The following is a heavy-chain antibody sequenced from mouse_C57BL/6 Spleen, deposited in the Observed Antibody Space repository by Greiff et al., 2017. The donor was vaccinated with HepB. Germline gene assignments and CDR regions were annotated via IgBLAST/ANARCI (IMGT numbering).Heavy chain of an antibody. J-gene: IGHJ1*03. CDR3: ARHGATVVATDWYFDV. D-gene: IGHD1-1*01. Sequence: VKLMESGAELVKPGASVKLSCKASGYTFTEYTIHWVKQRSGQGLEWIGWFYPGSGSIKYNEKFKDKATLTADKSSSTVYMELSRLTSEDSAVYFCARHGATVVATDWYFDVWGTGTTVTVSS. CDR1: GYTFTEYT. CDR2: FYPGSGSI. V-gene: IGHV1-62-2*01.